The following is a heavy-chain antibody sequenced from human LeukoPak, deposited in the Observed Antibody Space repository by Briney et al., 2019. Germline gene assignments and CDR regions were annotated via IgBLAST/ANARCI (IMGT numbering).Heavy chain of an antibody. D-gene: IGHD6-19*01. Sequence: GGSLRLSCAASGFTFSYYAMHWVRRAPGKGLEWVAFIRYDGSDRYYADSVKGRFTISRDNSLNTLELHMSSLRPEDTAMYYCVRGLSSSDGWYYFGLWGQGTLVTVSS. CDR1: GFTFSYYA. V-gene: IGHV3-30*02. J-gene: IGHJ4*02. CDR2: IRYDGSDR. CDR3: VRGLSSSDGWYYFGL.